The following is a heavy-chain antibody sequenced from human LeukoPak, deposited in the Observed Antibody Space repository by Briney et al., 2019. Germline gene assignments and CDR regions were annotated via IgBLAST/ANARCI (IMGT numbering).Heavy chain of an antibody. Sequence: GGSLRLSCAASGFTFSSYAMSWVRQAPGKGLEWVSTISGSGDDTYYADSVKGRFTISRDNSKNTLYLQMISLRAEDTAVYYCAKDRGSSGWNRLDYWGQGTLVTVSS. CDR1: GFTFSSYA. D-gene: IGHD6-19*01. V-gene: IGHV3-23*01. CDR3: AKDRGSSGWNRLDY. CDR2: ISGSGDDT. J-gene: IGHJ4*02.